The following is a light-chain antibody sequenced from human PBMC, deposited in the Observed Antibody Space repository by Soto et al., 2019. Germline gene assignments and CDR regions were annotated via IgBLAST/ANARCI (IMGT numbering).Light chain of an antibody. CDR1: SSDVGGYNY. V-gene: IGLV2-14*01. Sequence: SALPQPGSVSGSRGQSITISCTGTSSDVGGYNYVSWYQQHPGKAPKLMIYDVSNRPSGVSNRFSGSKSGNTASLTISGLQAEDEADYYCSSYTSSSTRVFGTGTKVTVL. CDR2: DVS. J-gene: IGLJ1*01. CDR3: SSYTSSSTRV.